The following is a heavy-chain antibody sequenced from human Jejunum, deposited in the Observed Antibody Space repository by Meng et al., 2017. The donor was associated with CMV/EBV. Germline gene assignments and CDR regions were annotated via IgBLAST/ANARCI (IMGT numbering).Heavy chain of an antibody. J-gene: IGHJ4*02. V-gene: IGHV3-15*01. CDR3: TAPYSGSLGD. CDR1: GFTFINAW. D-gene: IGHD1-26*01. Sequence: GFTFINAWMSWVRQAPGKGLEWGGRSKGKTDGGTTDYAAHVKGRCTISRDDSKNTLYLQMNSLKTEDTAVYYCTAPYSGSLGDWGQGTLVTVSS. CDR2: SKGKTDGGTT.